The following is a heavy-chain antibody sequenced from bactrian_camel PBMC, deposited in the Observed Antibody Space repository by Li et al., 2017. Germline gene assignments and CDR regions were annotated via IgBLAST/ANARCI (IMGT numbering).Heavy chain of an antibody. J-gene: IGHJ4*01. Sequence: DVQLVESGGILVQPGGSLRLSCAASGFTFSSYDMSWVRQAPGKGLESVSAIDADFSTYYSESVKGRFTISRDNAKNTLYLQMNSLKSKDTAMYYCATGLLADHGLGLGTQVTVS. CDR1: GFTFSSYD. CDR2: IDADFST. V-gene: IGHV3S40*01. D-gene: IGHD5*01.